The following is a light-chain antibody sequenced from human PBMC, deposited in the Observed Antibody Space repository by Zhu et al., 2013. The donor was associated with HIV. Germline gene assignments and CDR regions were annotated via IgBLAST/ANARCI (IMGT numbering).Light chain of an antibody. CDR3: LQYNSFLRGT. V-gene: IGKV1-5*03. Sequence: DIQMTQSPSTLSASVGDRVTITCRASQSIRNWLAWYQQKPGKAPKLLISQASSLESGVPSRFSGSGSGTEFTLTIGSLQPDDLATYYCLQYNSFLRGTFGQGTKLEIK. CDR1: QSIRNW. CDR2: QAS. J-gene: IGKJ2*02.